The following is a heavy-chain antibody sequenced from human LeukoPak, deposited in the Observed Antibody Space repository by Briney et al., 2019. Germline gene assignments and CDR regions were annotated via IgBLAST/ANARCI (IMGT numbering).Heavy chain of an antibody. D-gene: IGHD6-6*01. CDR2: INTDGSST. Sequence: GGSLRLSCAASGFTYSSYWMHWVRQAPGKGLVWVSRINTDGSSTTYAESVKGRFTISRDNAKNTLYLQMNSLSAEDTAVYYCTRGYSSSYRIDYWGQGTLVTVSS. CDR1: GFTYSSYW. CDR3: TRGYSSSYRIDY. J-gene: IGHJ4*02. V-gene: IGHV3-74*01.